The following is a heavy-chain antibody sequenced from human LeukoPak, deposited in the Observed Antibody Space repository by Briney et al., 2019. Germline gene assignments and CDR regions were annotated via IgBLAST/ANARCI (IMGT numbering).Heavy chain of an antibody. D-gene: IGHD3-10*01. CDR1: GGSISSYY. Sequence: SETLSLTCTVSGGSISSYYWSWIRQPPGKGLEWIGEINHSGATSYNPFLKSRVNISVDTSNNQFSLKLTSVTAADSAVYYCASSYYAWGQGTLVTVSS. CDR2: INHSGAT. CDR3: ASSYYA. V-gene: IGHV4-34*01. J-gene: IGHJ5*02.